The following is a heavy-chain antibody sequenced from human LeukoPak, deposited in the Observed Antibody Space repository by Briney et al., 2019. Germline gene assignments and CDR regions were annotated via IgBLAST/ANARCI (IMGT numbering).Heavy chain of an antibody. V-gene: IGHV1-46*01. CDR3: VRAYCSSNTSCARGWYFDL. CDR2: INPSGGST. Sequence: ASVKVSCKASGNTFTSFYMHWVRQAPGQGLEWMGIINPSGGSTSYAQKFQGRVTMTRDTSTSTVYMELSSLRSEDTAVYYCVRAYCSSNTSCARGWYFDLWGRGTLVTVSS. CDR1: GNTFTSFY. J-gene: IGHJ2*01. D-gene: IGHD2-2*01.